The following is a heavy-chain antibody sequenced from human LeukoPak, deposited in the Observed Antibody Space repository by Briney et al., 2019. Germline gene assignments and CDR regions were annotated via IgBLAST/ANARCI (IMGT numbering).Heavy chain of an antibody. D-gene: IGHD2-2*01. Sequence: SETLSLTCAVYGGSFSGYYWSWIRQPPGKGLEWIGEINNSGSTNYNPSLKSRVTISVDTSKNQFSLKLSSVTAADTAVYYCARRILGYCSSTSCPNSGYYYYMDVWGKGTTVTVSS. V-gene: IGHV4-34*01. CDR2: INNSGST. CDR3: ARRILGYCSSTSCPNSGYYYYMDV. CDR1: GGSFSGYY. J-gene: IGHJ6*03.